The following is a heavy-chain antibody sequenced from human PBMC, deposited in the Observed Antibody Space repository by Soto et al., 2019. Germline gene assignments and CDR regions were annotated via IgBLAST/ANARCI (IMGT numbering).Heavy chain of an antibody. J-gene: IGHJ4*02. CDR1: GGTFSSYR. V-gene: IGHV1-69*13. CDR3: VRASGSYLAADFDY. D-gene: IGHD1-26*01. Sequence: SVKVSCKASGGTFSSYRINWVRQAPGQGLEWVGGIVPIYRTADYAQKFQGRVTITADESARTSYMELRSLKSQDTAVYYCVRASGSYLAADFDYWGQGTLVTVSS. CDR2: IVPIYRTA.